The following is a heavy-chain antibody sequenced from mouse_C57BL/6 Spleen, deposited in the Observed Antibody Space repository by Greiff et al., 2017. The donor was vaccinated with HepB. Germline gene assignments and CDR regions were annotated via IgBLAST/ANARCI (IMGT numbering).Heavy chain of an antibody. CDR2: IYPGDGDT. V-gene: IGHV1-82*01. CDR3: ARAGILGAMDY. D-gene: IGHD4-1*01. CDR1: GYAFSSSW. Sequence: LQESGPELVKPGASVKISCKASGYAFSSSWMNWVKQRPGKGLEWIGRIYPGDGDTNYNGKFKGKATLTADKSSSTAYMQLSSLTSEDSAVYFCARAGILGAMDYWGQGTSVTVSS. J-gene: IGHJ4*01.